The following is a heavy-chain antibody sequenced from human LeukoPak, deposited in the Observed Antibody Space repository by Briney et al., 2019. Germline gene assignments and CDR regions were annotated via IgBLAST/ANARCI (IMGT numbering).Heavy chain of an antibody. J-gene: IGHJ4*02. CDR2: ISGSGNTI. D-gene: IGHD5-12*01. CDR1: GFTFSSYA. Sequence: GGSLRLSCAASGFTFSSYAMSWVRQAPGKGLEWVSAISGSGNTICYADSVKGRFTVSRDNAKNSLYLQMNSLRAEDTAVYYCAREMGYSAYDGKFDYWGQGTLVTVSS. CDR3: AREMGYSAYDGKFDY. V-gene: IGHV3-23*01.